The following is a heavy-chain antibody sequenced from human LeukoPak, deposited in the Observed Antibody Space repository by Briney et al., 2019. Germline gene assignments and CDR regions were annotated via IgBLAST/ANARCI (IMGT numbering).Heavy chain of an antibody. D-gene: IGHD3-3*01. CDR2: IKSKTDGGTT. CDR1: GFTFSNAW. Sequence: MAGESLRLSCAVSGFTFSNAWMSWVRQAPGKGLEWVGRIKSKTDGGTTDYAAPVKGRFTISRDDSKNTLYLQMNSLKTEDTAVYYCTGYNAHYDSIHWGQGTLVTVSS. V-gene: IGHV3-15*01. J-gene: IGHJ4*02. CDR3: TGYNAHYDSIH.